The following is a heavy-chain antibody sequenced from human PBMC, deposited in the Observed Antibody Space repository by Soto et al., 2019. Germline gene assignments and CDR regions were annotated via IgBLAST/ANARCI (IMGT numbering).Heavy chain of an antibody. J-gene: IGHJ4*02. D-gene: IGHD6-13*01. CDR3: ARQKQVDY. Sequence: PGGSLRLSCAASGFTFSSYAMHWVRQAPGKGLEWAAVISYDGSNKYYADSVKGRFTISRDNSKNTLYLQMNSLRAEDTAVYYCARQKQVDYWGQGTLVTVSS. CDR2: ISYDGSNK. V-gene: IGHV3-30-3*01. CDR1: GFTFSSYA.